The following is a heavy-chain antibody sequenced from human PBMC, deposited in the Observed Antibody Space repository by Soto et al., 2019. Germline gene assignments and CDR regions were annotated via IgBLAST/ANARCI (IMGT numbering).Heavy chain of an antibody. CDR1: GGSISSSNW. Sequence: SETLSLTCAVSGGSISSSNWWSWVRQPPGKGLEWIGEIYHSGSTNYNPSLKSRVTISVDKSKNQFSLKLSSVTAADTAVYYCARSIVTPSAMFDHWGQGLLVTVSS. CDR3: ARSIVTPSAMFDH. D-gene: IGHD2-2*01. J-gene: IGHJ5*02. CDR2: IYHSGST. V-gene: IGHV4-4*02.